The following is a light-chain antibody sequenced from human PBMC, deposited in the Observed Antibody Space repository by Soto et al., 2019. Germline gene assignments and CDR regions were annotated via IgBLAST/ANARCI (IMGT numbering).Light chain of an antibody. Sequence: QSALTQPASVSGSPGQSITISCTGTSSDVGSYNLVSWYQQPPGQAPKLMIYEGSKRPSGISNRFSASKSGNTASLTISGLQAEDEADYYCYSYAGSSSVLFGGGTKLTVL. J-gene: IGLJ2*01. V-gene: IGLV2-23*01. CDR1: SSDVGSYNL. CDR2: EGS. CDR3: YSYAGSSSVL.